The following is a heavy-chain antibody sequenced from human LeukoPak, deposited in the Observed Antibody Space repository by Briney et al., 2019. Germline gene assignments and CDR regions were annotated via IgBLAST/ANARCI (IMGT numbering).Heavy chain of an antibody. CDR3: ARGEGSGSYYTS. Sequence: PSETLSLTCAVYGGSFSGYYWSWVRQAPGKGLEWVSNINEKSGRIYYADAVKGRFTMSRDNSKNTLYLQMNSLRAEDTAVYSCARGEGSGSYYTSWGQGTLVTVSS. V-gene: IGHV3-23*01. D-gene: IGHD3-10*01. J-gene: IGHJ5*02. CDR1: GGSFSGYY. CDR2: INEKSGRI.